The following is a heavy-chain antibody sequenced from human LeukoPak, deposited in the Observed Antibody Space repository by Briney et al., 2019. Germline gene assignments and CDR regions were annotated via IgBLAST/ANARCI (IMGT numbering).Heavy chain of an antibody. V-gene: IGHV1-69*05. CDR3: ARAPGGYDSSGPFDY. Sequence: GASVKVSCKASGYTFTSYGISWVRQAPGQGLEWMGGIIPIFGTANYAQKFQGRVTITTDESTSTAYMELSSLRSEDTAVYYCARAPGGYDSSGPFDYWGQGTLVTVSS. J-gene: IGHJ4*02. D-gene: IGHD3-22*01. CDR1: GYTFTSYG. CDR2: IIPIFGTA.